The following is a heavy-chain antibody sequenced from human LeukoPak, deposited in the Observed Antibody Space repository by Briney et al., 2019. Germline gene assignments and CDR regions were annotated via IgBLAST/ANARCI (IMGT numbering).Heavy chain of an antibody. CDR1: GGSISSYF. D-gene: IGHD6-6*01. CDR3: ALEYSSSSGNWFDP. Sequence: SETLSLTCTVSGGSISSYFWSWIRQPAGKGLEWIGRIYTSGTTNYNPSLKSRGTMSVDPSKNQSSLKLTSVTAADTAVYYCALEYSSSSGNWFDPWGQGTLVTVSS. CDR2: IYTSGTT. V-gene: IGHV4-4*07. J-gene: IGHJ5*02.